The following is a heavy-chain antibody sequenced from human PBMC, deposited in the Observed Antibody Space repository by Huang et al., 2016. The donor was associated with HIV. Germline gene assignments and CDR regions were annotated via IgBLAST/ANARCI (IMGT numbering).Heavy chain of an antibody. CDR2: ISSSSKYI. J-gene: IGHJ4*02. CDR3: ARGPGTARSGIDF. Sequence: DVQLVESGGGLVKPGGSLRLSCAASGFPFRRYRMHWVRQAPGKGLEWGSSISSSSKYIYYADSVKGRFIISRDNADNSLFLQMNDLKVDDTALYYCARGPGTARSGIDFWGQGSLVIVSS. CDR1: GFPFRRYR. D-gene: IGHD1-7*01. V-gene: IGHV3-21*01.